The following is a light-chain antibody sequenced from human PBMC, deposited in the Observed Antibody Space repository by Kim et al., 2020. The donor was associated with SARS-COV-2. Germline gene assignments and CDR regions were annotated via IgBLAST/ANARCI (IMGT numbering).Light chain of an antibody. V-gene: IGLV3-1*01. CDR3: QAWDSITAV. J-gene: IGLJ3*02. CDR2: QDN. Sequence: SYELTQPPSVSVSPGQTASITCSGDKLGDKYACWYQQKPGQSPVVVIYQDNKRPSGIPERFSGSNSGNTATLTISGTQAMDEADYYCQAWDSITAVFGGG. CDR1: KLGDKY.